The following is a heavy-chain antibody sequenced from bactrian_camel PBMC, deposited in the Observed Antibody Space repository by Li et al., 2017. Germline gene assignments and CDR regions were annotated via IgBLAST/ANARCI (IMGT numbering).Heavy chain of an antibody. Sequence: HVQLVESGGGSVQAGGSLRLSCAASGFSHNDYSMGWFRQAPGKEREGVAAIYTGDDSTYYIDSVKGRFTISQDNAMNMIYLQMNNLKPEDTAMYHCAVYDAYAGRCSFREDVYDYWGRGTQVTVS. V-gene: IGHV3S1*01. CDR3: AVYDAYAGRCSFREDVYDY. CDR2: IYTGDDST. J-gene: IGHJ4*01. CDR1: GFSHNDYS. D-gene: IGHD4*01.